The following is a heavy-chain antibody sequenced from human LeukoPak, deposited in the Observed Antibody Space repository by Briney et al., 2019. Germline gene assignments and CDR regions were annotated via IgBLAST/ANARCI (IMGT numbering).Heavy chain of an antibody. V-gene: IGHV4-34*01. Sequence: PSETLSLTCAVYGGSFSGYYWSWIRQPPGKGLEWIGEINHSGSTNYNPSLKSRVTISVDTSKNQFSLKLSSVTAADTAVYYCARHRYYYDSSGYPHWGQGTLVTVSS. CDR2: INHSGST. J-gene: IGHJ4*02. D-gene: IGHD3-22*01. CDR3: ARHRYYYDSSGYPH. CDR1: GGSFSGYY.